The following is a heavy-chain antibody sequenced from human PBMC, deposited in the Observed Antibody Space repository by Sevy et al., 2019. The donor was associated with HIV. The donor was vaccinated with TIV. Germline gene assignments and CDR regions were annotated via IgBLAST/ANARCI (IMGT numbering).Heavy chain of an antibody. J-gene: IGHJ4*02. D-gene: IGHD2-2*01. V-gene: IGHV5-51*01. CDR2: IYPCDSVT. CDR3: ARYPIVVVPAAEYYFDY. CDR1: GYTFSNYW. Sequence: GESLKISCKGSGYTFSNYWIGWVRQMPGKGLEWMGVIYPCDSVTRYSPSFQGQVTMSADKSTSTAYLQWSSLKTSDTAIYYCARYPIVVVPAAEYYFDYWGQGTLVTVSS.